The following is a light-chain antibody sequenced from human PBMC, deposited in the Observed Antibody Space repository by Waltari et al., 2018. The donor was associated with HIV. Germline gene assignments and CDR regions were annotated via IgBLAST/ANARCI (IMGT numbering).Light chain of an antibody. CDR2: VNTYGSH. CDR3: QTWGPGIGV. CDR1: GEYRSYG. V-gene: IGLV4-69*01. Sequence: QLVVTQSPSVSAPLGASVKLTCPLSGEYRSYGVAWHQQQPERGTRYMMTVNTYGSHTNIDVIPARFLGSSAGTERDLTISNLQSEDEAVYYCQTWGPGIGVFGRGTQLTVL. J-gene: IGLJ3*02.